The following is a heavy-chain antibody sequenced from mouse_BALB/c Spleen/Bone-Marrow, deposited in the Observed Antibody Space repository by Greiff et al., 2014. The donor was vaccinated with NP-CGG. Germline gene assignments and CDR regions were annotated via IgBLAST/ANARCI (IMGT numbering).Heavy chain of an antibody. V-gene: IGHV14-3*02. Sequence: EVQVVESGAELVKPGASVKLSCTASGFNIKDIYIHWVKQRPEQGLEWIGRIDPANGNTKYDPNFQGKATITADTSSNTAYLQLSSLTSEDTAVYYCAPMAVYATDYWGQGTSVTVSS. J-gene: IGHJ4*01. CDR2: IDPANGNT. CDR3: APMAVYATDY. CDR1: GFNIKDIY. D-gene: IGHD1-1*02.